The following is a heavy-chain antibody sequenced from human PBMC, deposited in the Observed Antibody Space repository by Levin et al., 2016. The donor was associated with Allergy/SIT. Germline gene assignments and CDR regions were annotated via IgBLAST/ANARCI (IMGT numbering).Heavy chain of an antibody. D-gene: IGHD6-13*01. CDR2: IYPGDSDT. CDR3: ARHGQRCQQLVRPDY. CDR1: GYSFTSYW. J-gene: IGHJ4*02. V-gene: IGHV5-51*01. Sequence: KVSCKGSGYSFTSYWIGWVRQMPGKGLEWMGIIYPGDSDTRYSPSFQGQVTISADKSISTAYLQWSSLKASDTAMYYCARHGQRCQQLVRPDYWGQGTLVTVSS.